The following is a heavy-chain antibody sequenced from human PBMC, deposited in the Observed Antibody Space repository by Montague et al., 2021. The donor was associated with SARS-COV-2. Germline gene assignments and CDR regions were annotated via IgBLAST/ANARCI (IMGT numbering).Heavy chain of an antibody. J-gene: IGHJ6*02. D-gene: IGHD3-3*01. CDR2: VTGSGGAT. Sequence: SLRLSCAASGFTFSTYAMSWFRQAPVKGLEWVSSVTGSGGATYYSDSVKGRFTISRDNSKNTVFLHMNSLRAEDTAVYYCARHVGMERVTYGMDVWGQGTTVTVSS. CDR1: GFTFSTYA. CDR3: ARHVGMERVTYGMDV. V-gene: IGHV3-23*01.